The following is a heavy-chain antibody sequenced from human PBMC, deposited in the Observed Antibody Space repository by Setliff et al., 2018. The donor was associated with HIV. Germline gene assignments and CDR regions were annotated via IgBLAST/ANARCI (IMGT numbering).Heavy chain of an antibody. CDR3: AMSPYSSGLFDY. V-gene: IGHV3-30*02. D-gene: IGHD6-19*01. CDR1: GFTFSTYG. J-gene: IGHJ4*02. CDR2: IEHDGSDK. Sequence: GGFLRLSCAVSGFTFSTYGMHWVRQAPGKGLEWVTFIEHDGSDKHYVDSVKGRFTISRDNSKNTLYLQMNSLRAEDTAVYYCAMSPYSSGLFDYWGQGTLVTVSS.